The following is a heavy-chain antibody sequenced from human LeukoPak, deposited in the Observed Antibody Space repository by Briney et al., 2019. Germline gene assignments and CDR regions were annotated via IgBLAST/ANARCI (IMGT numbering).Heavy chain of an antibody. CDR2: IYYSGST. J-gene: IGHJ4*02. D-gene: IGHD1-26*01. CDR1: GGSISSSYYY. V-gene: IGHV4-61*05. CDR3: ARAACSGSYHSDY. Sequence: PSETLSLTCTVSGGSISSSYYYWGWIRQPPGKGLEWIGYIYYSGSTNYNPSLKSRVTISVDTSKNQFSLKLSSVTAADTAVYYCARAACSGSYHSDYWGQGTLVTVSS.